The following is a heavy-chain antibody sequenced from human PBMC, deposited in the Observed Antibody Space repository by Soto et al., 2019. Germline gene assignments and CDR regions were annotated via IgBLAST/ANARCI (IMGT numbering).Heavy chain of an antibody. CDR1: EYRFTAYW. CDR2: IDPTDSYT. V-gene: IGHV5-10-1*01. D-gene: IGHD6-6*01. Sequence: GEPQKIPRRGVEYRFTAYWSGWMRKMPRKGLEWMGGIDPTDSYTKYSPSFQGHITISADKSISTTYLQWSSLKASDTAIYYCAIYASIDKWFDPWGQGTPVTVSS. CDR3: AIYASIDKWFDP. J-gene: IGHJ5*02.